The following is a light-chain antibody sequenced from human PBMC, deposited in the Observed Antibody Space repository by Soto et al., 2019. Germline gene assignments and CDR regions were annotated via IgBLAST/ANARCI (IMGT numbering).Light chain of an antibody. CDR1: SSNLGAGYD. CDR3: NSYTSNKTYV. J-gene: IGLJ1*01. V-gene: IGLV1-40*01. CDR2: GNR. Sequence: QSVLTQPPSVSGAPGQRVTISCTGNSSNLGAGYDVHWYQQLPGAAPKLVIFGNRNRPSGVPERFSGSKSGTSASLAITGLQAEDEADYYCNSYTSNKTYVFGTGTKLTVL.